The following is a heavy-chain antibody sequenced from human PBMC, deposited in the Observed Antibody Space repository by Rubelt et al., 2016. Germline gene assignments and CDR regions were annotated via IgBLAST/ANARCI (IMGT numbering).Heavy chain of an antibody. CDR2: IYYSGST. D-gene: IGHD1-26*01. CDR1: GGSISTYY. Sequence: QVQLQESGPGLVKPSETLSLTCTVSGGSISTYYWSWIRQPPGKGLEWIGYIYYSGSTNYNPSLKSRVTISVDTSKNQFSRKLGSVTAADTAVYFCARHYSGNYPPTDWGQGTLVTVSS. J-gene: IGHJ4*02. V-gene: IGHV4-59*08. CDR3: ARHYSGNYPPTD.